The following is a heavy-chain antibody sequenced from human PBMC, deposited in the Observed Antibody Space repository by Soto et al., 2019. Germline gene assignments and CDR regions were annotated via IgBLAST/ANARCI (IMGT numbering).Heavy chain of an antibody. CDR2: INSYNGNT. J-gene: IGHJ5*02. Sequence: ASVKVSCKSSGYTFTSYGISWVRQAPGQGLEWMGWINSYNGNTNYAQKLQGRVTMTTDTSTSTAYMELRSLRSDDTAVYYCAREPVAGIWFDPWGQGTLVTVSS. CDR3: AREPVAGIWFDP. D-gene: IGHD6-19*01. V-gene: IGHV1-18*01. CDR1: GYTFTSYG.